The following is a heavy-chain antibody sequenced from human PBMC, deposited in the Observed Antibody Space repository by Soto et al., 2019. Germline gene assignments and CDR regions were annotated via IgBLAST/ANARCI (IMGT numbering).Heavy chain of an antibody. V-gene: IGHV3-11*01. CDR2: ISSSGSTI. CDR3: ARGKMYDSTPASFDP. D-gene: IGHD3-22*01. CDR1: GFTFSDYY. J-gene: IGHJ5*02. Sequence: PGGSLRLSCAASGFTFSDYYMSWIRQAPGKGLEWVSYISSSGSTIYYADSVKGRFTISRDNAKNSLYLQMNSLRAEDTAVYYCARGKMYDSTPASFDPWGQGTLVTVSS.